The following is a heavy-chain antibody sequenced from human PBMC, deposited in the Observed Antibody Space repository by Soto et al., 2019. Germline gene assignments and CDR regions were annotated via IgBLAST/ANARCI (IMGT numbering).Heavy chain of an antibody. V-gene: IGHV3-30*18. CDR3: ANGIAAAGGYYYYGMDV. J-gene: IGHJ6*02. CDR2: ISYDGSNK. D-gene: IGHD6-13*01. CDR1: GFTFSSYG. Sequence: GGSLRLSCAASGFTFSSYGMHWVRQAPGKGLEWVAVISYDGSNKYYADSVKGRFTISRDNSKNTLYLQMNSLRAEDTAVYYCANGIAAAGGYYYYGMDVWGQGTTVTVSS.